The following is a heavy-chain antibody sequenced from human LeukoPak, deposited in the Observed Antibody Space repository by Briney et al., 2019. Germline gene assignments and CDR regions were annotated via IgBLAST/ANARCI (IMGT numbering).Heavy chain of an antibody. J-gene: IGHJ5*02. V-gene: IGHV3-21*01. Sequence: GGSLRLSCAASGFTFSSYSMNWVRQAPGKGLEWVSSISSSSSYIYYADSVKGRFTISRDNAKNSLYLQTNSLRAEDTAVYYCARPYCSGGSCYSWWFDPWGQGTLVTVSS. D-gene: IGHD2-15*01. CDR1: GFTFSSYS. CDR2: ISSSSSYI. CDR3: ARPYCSGGSCYSWWFDP.